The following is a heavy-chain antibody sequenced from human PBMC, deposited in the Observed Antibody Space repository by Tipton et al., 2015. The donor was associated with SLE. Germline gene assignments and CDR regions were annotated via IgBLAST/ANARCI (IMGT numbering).Heavy chain of an antibody. D-gene: IGHD1-1*01. Sequence: TLSLTCTVSGGSISSSSYYWGWIRQPPGKGLEWIGSIYYSGSTYYNPSLKSRVTISVDTSKNQFSLQLSSVTAADTAVYYCASLVSINWYFDYWGQGTLVTVSS. CDR2: IYYSGST. V-gene: IGHV4-39*07. J-gene: IGHJ4*02. CDR3: ASLVSINWYFDY. CDR1: GGSISSSSYY.